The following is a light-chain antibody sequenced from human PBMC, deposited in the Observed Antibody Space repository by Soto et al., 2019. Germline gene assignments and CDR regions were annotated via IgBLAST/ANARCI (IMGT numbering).Light chain of an antibody. J-gene: IGKJ2*01. CDR1: QDINTY. CDR3: QQSDTVPHT. Sequence: IQLAQSPSSLSASVGDRVTITCRASQDINTYLNWYQHKPGQAPSLLIYAATALLSGVPSRFSASGSGTDFTLIISGLQAEDVATYYCQQSDTVPHTFGPGTKLEIK. CDR2: AAT. V-gene: IGKV1-39*01.